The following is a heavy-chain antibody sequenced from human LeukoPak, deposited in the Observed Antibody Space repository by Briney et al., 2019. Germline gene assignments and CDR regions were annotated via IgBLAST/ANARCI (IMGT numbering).Heavy chain of an antibody. CDR2: MSYDGSKK. J-gene: IGHJ4*02. CDR1: GFTFRSYA. D-gene: IGHD3-16*02. Sequence: GGSLRLSYAASGFTFRSYAMHWVRQAPGKGLEWVAVMSYDGSKKYHSDSVKGRFTISRDNAKNSLYLQMNSLRAEDTAEYYCARFYYDYVWGSYRYTQFDYWGQGTLVTVSS. CDR3: ARFYYDYVWGSYRYTQFDY. V-gene: IGHV3-30-3*01.